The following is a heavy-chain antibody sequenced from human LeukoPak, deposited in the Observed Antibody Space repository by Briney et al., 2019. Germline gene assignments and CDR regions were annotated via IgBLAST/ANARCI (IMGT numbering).Heavy chain of an antibody. CDR3: ASGRDYGDERGAFDI. D-gene: IGHD4-17*01. J-gene: IGHJ3*02. CDR1: GYTFTGYY. Sequence: ASVKVSCKASGYTFTGYYMHWVRQAPGQGLEWMGWINPNSGGTNYAQKFQGRVTMTRDTSISTAYMELSRPRSDDTAVYYCASGRDYGDERGAFDIWGQGTMVTVSS. CDR2: INPNSGGT. V-gene: IGHV1-2*02.